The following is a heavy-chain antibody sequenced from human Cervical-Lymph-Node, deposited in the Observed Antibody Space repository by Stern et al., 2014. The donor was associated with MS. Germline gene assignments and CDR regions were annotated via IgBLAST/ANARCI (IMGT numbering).Heavy chain of an antibody. CDR3: ARDGVVVTDDAEYFQH. CDR1: GYTFATYD. D-gene: IGHD2-21*02. J-gene: IGHJ1*01. Sequence: QMQLVQSGAEVKKPGASVKVSCKASGYTFATYDINWVRQATGQGLEWMGWMSPNSGNTGYAQKFQGRVTVTRDTSTNTFYMDLASLTSEDTAVYYCARDGVVVTDDAEYFQHWGQGTLVTVSS. CDR2: MSPNSGNT. V-gene: IGHV1-8*01.